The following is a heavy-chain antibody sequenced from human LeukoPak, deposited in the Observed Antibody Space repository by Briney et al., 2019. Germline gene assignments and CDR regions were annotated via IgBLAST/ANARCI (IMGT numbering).Heavy chain of an antibody. Sequence: GASVKVSCKASGYTFTSYDINWVRQATGQGLEWMGWMNPNSGNTGYAQKFQGRVTMTRITSISTAYMELSSLRSEDTAVYYCARPQGIYNIAAAGYYYYMDVWGKGTTVTVSS. V-gene: IGHV1-8*01. CDR3: ARPQGIYNIAAAGYYYYMDV. CDR1: GYTFTSYD. D-gene: IGHD6-25*01. J-gene: IGHJ6*03. CDR2: MNPNSGNT.